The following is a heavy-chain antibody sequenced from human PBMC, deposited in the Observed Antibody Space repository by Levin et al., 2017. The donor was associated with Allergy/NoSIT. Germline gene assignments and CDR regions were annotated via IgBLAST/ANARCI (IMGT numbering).Heavy chain of an antibody. CDR1: GFTVIGQY. Sequence: PGGSLRLSCAASGFTVIGQYMSWVRQAPGKALEWVSLIFSGGSKYYADSVKGRFTISRDTPKNILYLQMNSLRAEDTAVYYCARTHYDILTSYMDVWGKGTKVTVSS. CDR2: IFSGGSK. V-gene: IGHV3-66*02. CDR3: ARTHYDILTSYMDV. D-gene: IGHD3-9*01. J-gene: IGHJ6*03.